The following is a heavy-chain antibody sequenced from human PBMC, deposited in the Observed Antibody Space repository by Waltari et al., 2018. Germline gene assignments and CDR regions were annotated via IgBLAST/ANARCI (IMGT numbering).Heavy chain of an antibody. Sequence: QLQLQESGPGLLKPSETLSLTCSVSGGAIITDRHDWGGIRQPPGQGLEWIGTVSYNGATYSSPSLKSRVTLSRDTSKNQLSLTLGSVTATDTAVYYCATYIGASIGTAAFDVWGQGTLVSVSS. J-gene: IGHJ3*01. CDR1: GGAIITDRHD. CDR3: ATYIGASIGTAAFDV. V-gene: IGHV4-39*01. CDR2: VSYNGAT. D-gene: IGHD5-12*01.